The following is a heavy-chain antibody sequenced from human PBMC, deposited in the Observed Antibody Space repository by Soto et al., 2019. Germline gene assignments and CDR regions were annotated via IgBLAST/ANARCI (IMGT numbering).Heavy chain of an antibody. Sequence: ASVKVSCKASGYTFTSYAMHWVRQAPGQRLEWMGWINAGNGNTKYSQKFQGRVTITRDTSASTAYMELSSLRSEDTAVYYCARGTGITGTIRLDYWGQGXLVTVYS. CDR3: ARGTGITGTIRLDY. D-gene: IGHD1-7*01. CDR2: INAGNGNT. V-gene: IGHV1-3*01. CDR1: GYTFTSYA. J-gene: IGHJ4*02.